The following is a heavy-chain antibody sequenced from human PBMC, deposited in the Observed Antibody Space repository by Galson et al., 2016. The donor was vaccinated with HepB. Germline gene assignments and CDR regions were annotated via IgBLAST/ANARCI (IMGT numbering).Heavy chain of an antibody. V-gene: IGHV4-39*02. J-gene: IGHJ4*02. CDR3: ARRPSGAYYALYYFDY. CDR1: GGSISSRNHY. Sequence: ETLSLTCTVSGGSISSRNHYWGWIRQPPGKGLEWIGSIYYNGIIYYNPSLKSRVTISMDTSKNHLSLNLTSVTAADTAVYYCARRPSGAYYALYYFDYWGQGTLVTVSS. D-gene: IGHD3-22*01. CDR2: IYYNGII.